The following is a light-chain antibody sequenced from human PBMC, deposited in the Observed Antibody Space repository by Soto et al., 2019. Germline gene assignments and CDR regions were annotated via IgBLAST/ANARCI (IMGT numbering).Light chain of an antibody. V-gene: IGLV2-23*02. CDR3: CSYAGSSTLKV. Sequence: QSVVTQPASVSGSPGQSITISCTGTSSDVGSYNLVSWYQQYPGKAPKLMIYEVSKRPSGVSNRFSGSKSGNTASLTISGLQADDEADYYCCSYAGSSTLKVFGTGTKVTVL. CDR2: EVS. J-gene: IGLJ1*01. CDR1: SSDVGSYNL.